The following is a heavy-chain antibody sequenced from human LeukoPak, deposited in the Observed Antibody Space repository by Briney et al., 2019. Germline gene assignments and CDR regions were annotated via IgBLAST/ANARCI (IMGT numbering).Heavy chain of an antibody. CDR1: GFTFSSYS. J-gene: IGHJ4*02. CDR3: ARGAATWIRLWSYFDY. Sequence: GGSLRLSCAASGFTFSSYSMNWVRQAPGKGLEWVSSISSSSSYIYYADSVKGRFTISRDNATNSLYLQMNSLRAEDTAVYYCARGAATWIRLWSYFDYWGQGTLVTVSS. D-gene: IGHD5-18*01. V-gene: IGHV3-21*01. CDR2: ISSSSSYI.